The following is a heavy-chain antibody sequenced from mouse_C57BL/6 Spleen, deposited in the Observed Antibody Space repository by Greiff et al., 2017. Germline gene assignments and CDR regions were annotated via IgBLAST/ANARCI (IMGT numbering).Heavy chain of an antibody. Sequence: VQLQQPGAELVMPGASVKLSCKASGYTFTSYWMHWVKQRPGQGLEWIGEIDPSDSYTNYNQKFKGKSTLTVDKSSSTAYMQLSSLTSEDSAVYYCAKLGPMYYFDYWGQGTTLTVSS. V-gene: IGHV1-69*01. CDR2: IDPSDSYT. CDR3: AKLGPMYYFDY. CDR1: GYTFTSYW. J-gene: IGHJ2*01. D-gene: IGHD4-1*01.